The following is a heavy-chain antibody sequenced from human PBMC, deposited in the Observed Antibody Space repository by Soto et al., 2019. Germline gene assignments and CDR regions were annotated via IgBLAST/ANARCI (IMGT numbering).Heavy chain of an antibody. J-gene: IGHJ4*02. CDR1: GFTFSSYG. CDR3: AKESGEFDFDY. Sequence: GGSLRLSCAASGFTFSSYGMHWVRQAPGKGLEWVAVISYDGSNKYYADSVKGRFTISRDNSKNTLYLQMNSLRAEDTAVYYCAKESGEFDFDYWGQGTLVTVSS. V-gene: IGHV3-30*18. D-gene: IGHD3-10*01. CDR2: ISYDGSNK.